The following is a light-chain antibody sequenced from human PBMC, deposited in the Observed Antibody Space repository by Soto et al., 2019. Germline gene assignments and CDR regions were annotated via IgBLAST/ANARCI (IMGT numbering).Light chain of an antibody. J-gene: IGLJ2*01. V-gene: IGLV1-51*02. CDR3: GTWDSSLSAVV. CDR1: SSNIGNNY. Sequence: QSVPPQPPPVSSAPGQKITISCAGSSSNIGNNYVSWYQQLPGTAPKLLIYENNKRPSGIPDRFSGSKSGTSATLGITGLQTGDEADYYCGTWDSSLSAVVFGGGTQLTVL. CDR2: ENN.